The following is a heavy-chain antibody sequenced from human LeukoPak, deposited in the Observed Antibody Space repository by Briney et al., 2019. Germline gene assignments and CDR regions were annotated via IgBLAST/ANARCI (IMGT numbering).Heavy chain of an antibody. CDR3: ATVISEHCANGVCYITDY. J-gene: IGHJ4*02. CDR2: IQYDGNDK. D-gene: IGHD2-8*01. CDR1: GFTFSSYG. V-gene: IGHV3-30*02. Sequence: GGSLRLSCAASGFTFSSYGMHWVRQAPGKGLEWVGFIQYDGNDKNYADPVKGRFTISRDNSKNTLYLQMDSLRAEDTALYHCATVISEHCANGVCYITDYWGQGTLVTVSS.